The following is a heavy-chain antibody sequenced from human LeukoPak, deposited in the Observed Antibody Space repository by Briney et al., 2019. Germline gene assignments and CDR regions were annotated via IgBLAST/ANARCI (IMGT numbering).Heavy chain of an antibody. CDR1: GFTVSSNY. D-gene: IGHD1-1*01. J-gene: IGHJ4*02. Sequence: GGSLRLSCAASGFTVSSNYMSWVRQAPGKGLEWVSVIYSGGDTYYADSVKGRFTISRDNSKNTLYLQMNSLRAEDTAVYYCARETGTYYFDYWAREPWSPSPQ. CDR3: ARETGTYYFDY. CDR2: IYSGGDT. V-gene: IGHV3-53*01.